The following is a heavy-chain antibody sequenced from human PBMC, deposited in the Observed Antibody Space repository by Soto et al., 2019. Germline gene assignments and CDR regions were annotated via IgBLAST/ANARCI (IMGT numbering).Heavy chain of an antibody. CDR1: GFTFSSYG. CDR2: ISYDGSNK. CDR3: ANLPSETSDYDILTGYGPPFDI. V-gene: IGHV3-30*18. J-gene: IGHJ3*02. D-gene: IGHD3-9*01. Sequence: GGSLRLSCAASGFTFSSYGMHWVRQAPGKGLEWVAVISYDGSNKYYADSVKGRFTISRDNSKNTLYLQMNSLRAEDTAVYYCANLPSETSDYDILTGYGPPFDIWGQGTMVTVSS.